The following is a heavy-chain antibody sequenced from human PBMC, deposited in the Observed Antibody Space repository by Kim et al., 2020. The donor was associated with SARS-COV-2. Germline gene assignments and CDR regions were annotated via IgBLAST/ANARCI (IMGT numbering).Heavy chain of an antibody. CDR2: IHHSGNT. CDR3: VRLRTDSGSYFRFDY. D-gene: IGHD1-26*01. Sequence: SETLSLTCAVSGASINSINWWSWVRQPPGKGLEWIGEIHHSGNTNYNPSLKSRVSISVDNSNNQFSLRLSSVTAAYTAVYYCVRLRTDSGSYFRFDYWGQGTLVTVSS. J-gene: IGHJ4*02. CDR1: GASINSINW. V-gene: IGHV4-4*02.